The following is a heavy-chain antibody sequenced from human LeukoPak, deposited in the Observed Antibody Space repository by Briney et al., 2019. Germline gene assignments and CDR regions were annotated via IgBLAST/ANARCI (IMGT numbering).Heavy chain of an antibody. CDR1: GFTFTTYA. D-gene: IGHD3-10*01. Sequence: GGSLRLSCAASGFTFTTYAMHWVRQAPGKGLEWVSLISWDGGSTYYADSVKGRFTISRDNSKNSLYLQMNSLRAEDTALYYCAKDSVRGVSDYYYYMDVWGKGTTVTVSS. J-gene: IGHJ6*03. V-gene: IGHV3-43D*03. CDR2: ISWDGGST. CDR3: AKDSVRGVSDYYYYMDV.